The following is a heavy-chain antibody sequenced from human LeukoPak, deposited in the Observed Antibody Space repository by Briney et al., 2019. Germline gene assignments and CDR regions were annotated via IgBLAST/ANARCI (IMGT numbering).Heavy chain of an antibody. D-gene: IGHD2-15*01. CDR3: ARNPGVAAGRGYYYYMDV. CDR1: GFSFSNSW. J-gene: IGHJ6*03. Sequence: GGSLRLSCEASGFSFSNSWMSWVRQAPGKGLEWVANINQHGTQKYFVDSVKGRITISRDNAKNSLYLQMNSLRDEDTAVYYCARNPGVAAGRGYYYYMDVWGKGTTVTVSS. V-gene: IGHV3-7*01. CDR2: INQHGTQK.